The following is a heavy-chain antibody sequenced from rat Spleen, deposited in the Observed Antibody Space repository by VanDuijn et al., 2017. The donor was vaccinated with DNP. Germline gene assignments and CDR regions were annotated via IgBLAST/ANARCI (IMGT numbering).Heavy chain of an antibody. CDR3: ATQTLNSF. J-gene: IGHJ2*01. CDR2: IIYDGSNT. CDR1: GFTFSDYN. V-gene: IGHV5-7*01. D-gene: IGHD1-11*01. Sequence: EVQLVESGGGLVQPGRSLKLSCAASGFTFSDYNMAWVRQAPKKGLEWVATIIYDGSNTYYGDSVKGRFTISGDNAESTLYLQMDSLRSEDTATYYCATQTLNSFWGQGVMVTVSS.